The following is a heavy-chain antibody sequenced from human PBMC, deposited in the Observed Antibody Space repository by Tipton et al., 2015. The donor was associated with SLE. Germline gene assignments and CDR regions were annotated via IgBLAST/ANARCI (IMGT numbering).Heavy chain of an antibody. CDR3: ARANPFYSGYDFDY. D-gene: IGHD5-12*01. J-gene: IGHJ4*02. CDR2: ITPIFNTA. V-gene: IGHV1-69*05. CDR1: GGTFSRYA. Sequence: QSGPEVKKPGSSVKVSCKASGGTFSRYAINWVRQAPGQGLEWMGGITPIFNTAKYAQKFQGRVTITTDESTSTAYMELSSLRSDDTAVYYCARANPFYSGYDFDYWGQGTLVTVSS.